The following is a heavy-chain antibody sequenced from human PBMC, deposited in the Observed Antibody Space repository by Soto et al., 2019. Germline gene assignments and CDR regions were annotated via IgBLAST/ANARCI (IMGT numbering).Heavy chain of an antibody. CDR3: ISGYGAFDI. J-gene: IGHJ3*02. Sequence: GXSVKSSFGASVYTVTRYGLSWVRQAPGQGLEWMGWISAYNGNTNYAQKLQCRVTMTTDTSTSTAYMELRSLRSDDTAVYYCISGYGAFDIWGQGTMVTVSS. D-gene: IGHD3-22*01. V-gene: IGHV1-18*01. CDR2: ISAYNGNT. CDR1: VYTVTRYG.